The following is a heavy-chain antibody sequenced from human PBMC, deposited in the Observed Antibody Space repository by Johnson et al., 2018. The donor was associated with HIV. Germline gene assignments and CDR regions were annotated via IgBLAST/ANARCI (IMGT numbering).Heavy chain of an antibody. J-gene: IGHJ3*02. CDR2: ISGSGGST. Sequence: MLLVESGGGLVQPGGSLRLSCAASGFTFSSYAMSWVRQAPGKGLEWVSAISGSGGSTYYADSVKGRFTISRDNSKNTLYLQMNSLRAEDTAVYYCATSVEQWLVWNAFDICGQGTMVTVSS. CDR1: GFTFSSYA. CDR3: ATSVEQWLVWNAFDI. V-gene: IGHV3-23*04. D-gene: IGHD6-19*01.